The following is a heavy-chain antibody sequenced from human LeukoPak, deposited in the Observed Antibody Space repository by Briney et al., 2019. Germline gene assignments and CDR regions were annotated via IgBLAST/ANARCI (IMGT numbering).Heavy chain of an antibody. D-gene: IGHD3-16*01. CDR2: IWYDGSNK. V-gene: IGHV3-33*01. CDR1: GFTFSSYG. J-gene: IGHJ4*02. CDR3: ARDPWGVDATAPSFDY. Sequence: QPGRSLRLSCAASGFTFSSYGTHWVRQAPGKGLEWVVVIWYDGSNKYYADSVKGRFTISRDNSKNTLYLQMNSLRAEDTAVYYCARDPWGVDATAPSFDYWGQGTLVTVSS.